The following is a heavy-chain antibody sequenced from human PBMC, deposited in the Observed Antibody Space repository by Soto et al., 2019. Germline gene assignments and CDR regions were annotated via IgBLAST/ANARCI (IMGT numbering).Heavy chain of an antibody. CDR2: ISGGGGSTI. J-gene: IGHJ4*02. D-gene: IGHD3-22*01. Sequence: GGSLRLSCAASGFTFSYYYMSWIRQSPGKGLEWVSYISGGGGSTIYYTDSVKGRLTISRDNAQKSVHLQMNSLRAEDTAVYYCGRIKGYYDSSGLDYWGQGILVTVSS. CDR3: GRIKGYYDSSGLDY. V-gene: IGHV3-11*01. CDR1: GFTFSYYY.